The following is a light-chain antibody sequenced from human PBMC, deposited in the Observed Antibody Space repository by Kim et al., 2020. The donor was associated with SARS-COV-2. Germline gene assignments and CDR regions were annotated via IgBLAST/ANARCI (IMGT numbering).Light chain of an antibody. V-gene: IGLV3-21*04. Sequence: PGKTARITCGGDSLGSKSVTWYQEKPGQAPVLVISYDSDRPSGIPERFSGSNSGNTATLTISRVEAGDEADYYCQVWDSSSDHRVVFGGGTQLTVL. J-gene: IGLJ2*01. CDR1: SLGSKS. CDR3: QVWDSSSDHRVV. CDR2: YDS.